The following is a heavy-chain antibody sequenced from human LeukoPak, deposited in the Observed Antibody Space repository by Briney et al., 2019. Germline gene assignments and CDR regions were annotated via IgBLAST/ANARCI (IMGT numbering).Heavy chain of an antibody. CDR3: ARGLTHYYDSSGYYYGDAFDI. J-gene: IGHJ3*02. CDR2: ISSSDSTI. D-gene: IGHD3-22*01. Sequence: GGSLRLSCAASGFTFSDYYMSWIRQAPGKGLEWVSYISSSDSTIYYADSVKGRFTISRDNAKNSLYLQMNSLRAEDTAVYYCARGLTHYYDSSGYYYGDAFDIWGQGTMVTVSS. CDR1: GFTFSDYY. V-gene: IGHV3-11*01.